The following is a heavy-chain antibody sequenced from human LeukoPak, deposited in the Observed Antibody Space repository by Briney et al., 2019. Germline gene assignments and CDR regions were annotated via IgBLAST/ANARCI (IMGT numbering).Heavy chain of an antibody. Sequence: PGGSLRLSCAASGFTFSVYNMNWVRQPPGTGLEWVSSIGSSRSYKYYADSMKGRFTISRDNAKNSLYLQMNSLRAEDTAVYYCVRGLYCSGGTCYGPRTFDYWGQGALVTVSS. J-gene: IGHJ4*02. CDR2: IGSSRSYK. CDR3: VRGLYCSGGTCYGPRTFDY. CDR1: GFTFSVYN. V-gene: IGHV3-21*01. D-gene: IGHD2-15*01.